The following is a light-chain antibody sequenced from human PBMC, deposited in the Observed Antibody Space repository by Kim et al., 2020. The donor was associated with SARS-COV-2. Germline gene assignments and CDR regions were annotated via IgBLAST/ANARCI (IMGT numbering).Light chain of an antibody. CDR2: GKN. CDR3: TSGDSTGMHHYV. V-gene: IGLV3-19*01. J-gene: IGLJ1*01. CDR1: SLRNYY. Sequence: SSELTQDPAVSVALGQTVRITCQGESLRNYYASWYQQKPGQAPVLVIYGKNNRPSGIPDRFSGSSTGNTASLTITGAQAEDEADYYCTSGDSTGMHHYVFATGTKVTAL.